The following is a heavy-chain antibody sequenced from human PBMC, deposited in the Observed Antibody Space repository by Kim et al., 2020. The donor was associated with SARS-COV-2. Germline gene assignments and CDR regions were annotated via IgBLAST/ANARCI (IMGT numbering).Heavy chain of an antibody. D-gene: IGHD2-2*01. V-gene: IGHV3-21*01. CDR3: ARKIVVVPAALIGQDWFDP. Sequence: GGSLRLSCAASGFTFSSYSMNWVRQAPGKGLEWVSSISSSSSYIYYADSVKGRFTISRDNAKNSLYLQMNSLRAEDTAVYYCARKIVVVPAALIGQDWFDPWGQGTLVTVSS. CDR2: ISSSSSYI. CDR1: GFTFSSYS. J-gene: IGHJ5*02.